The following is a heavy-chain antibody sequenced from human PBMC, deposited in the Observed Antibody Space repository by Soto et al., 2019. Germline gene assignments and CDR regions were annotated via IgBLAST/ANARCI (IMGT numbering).Heavy chain of an antibody. CDR1: GFTFSSYA. CDR3: AKDIGPQYEELAPFDH. V-gene: IGHV3-23*01. D-gene: IGHD1-26*01. J-gene: IGHJ4*02. CDR2: ISTSGGST. Sequence: GGSLRLSCAASGFTFSSYAMSWVRQAPGKGLEWVSAISTSGGSTYYADSVKGRFTISRDNSKNTLYLQMNSLRAEDTAVYYCAKDIGPQYEELAPFDHWGQGTLVTVSS.